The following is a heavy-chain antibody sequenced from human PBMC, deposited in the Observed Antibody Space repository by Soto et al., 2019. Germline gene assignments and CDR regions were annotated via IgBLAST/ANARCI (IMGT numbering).Heavy chain of an antibody. J-gene: IGHJ4*02. V-gene: IGHV3-30*18. CDR1: GFTFSSYG. CDR3: AKVGVDYRNYFDY. CDR2: ISYDGSNK. D-gene: IGHD4-4*01. Sequence: GGSLRLSCAASGFTFSSYGMHWVRQAPGKGLEWVAVISYDGSNKYYADSVKGRFTISRDNSKNTLYLQMNSLRAEDTAVYYCAKVGVDYRNYFDYWGQGTLVTVSS.